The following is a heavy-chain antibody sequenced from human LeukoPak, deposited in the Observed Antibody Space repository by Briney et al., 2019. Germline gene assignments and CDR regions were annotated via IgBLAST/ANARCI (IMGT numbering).Heavy chain of an antibody. V-gene: IGHV1-69*05. Sequence: SVKVSCKASVGTFSSYAISWVRQAPGQGLEWMGRIIPTFGTANYAQKFQGRVTITTDETKSTAYMELSSLRSEDTAVYYCARVNRFLEWLPPVDWGQGTLVTVSA. CDR2: IIPTFGTA. J-gene: IGHJ4*02. D-gene: IGHD3-3*01. CDR3: ARVNRFLEWLPPVD. CDR1: VGTFSSYA.